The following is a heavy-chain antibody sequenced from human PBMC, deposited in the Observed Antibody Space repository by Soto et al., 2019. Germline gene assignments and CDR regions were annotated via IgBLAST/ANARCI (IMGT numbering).Heavy chain of an antibody. CDR1: GGTFSSYA. J-gene: IGHJ4*02. D-gene: IGHD2-15*01. CDR3: ARDLSGCLHSKPDEY. CDR2: IIPIFGTA. Sequence: ASVKVSCKASGGTFSSYAISWVRQAPGQGLEWMGGIIPIFGTANYAQKFQGRVTITADKSTSTAYMELSSLRSEDTDVYYCARDLSGCLHSKPDEYWGKGTLVTVSS. V-gene: IGHV1-69*06.